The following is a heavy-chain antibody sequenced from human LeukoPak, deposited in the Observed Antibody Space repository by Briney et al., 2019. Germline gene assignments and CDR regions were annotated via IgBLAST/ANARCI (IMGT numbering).Heavy chain of an antibody. V-gene: IGHV1-18*01. CDR1: GYTFTSYG. J-gene: IGHJ6*02. CDR3: ARIPIVVVPYYYYGMDV. Sequence: ASVTVSCKASGYTFTSYGISWVRQAPGQGLEWMGWISAYNGNTNYAQKLQGRVTMTTDTSTSTAYMELRSLRSDDTAVYYCARIPIVVVPYYYYGMDVWGQGTTVTVSS. D-gene: IGHD3-22*01. CDR2: ISAYNGNT.